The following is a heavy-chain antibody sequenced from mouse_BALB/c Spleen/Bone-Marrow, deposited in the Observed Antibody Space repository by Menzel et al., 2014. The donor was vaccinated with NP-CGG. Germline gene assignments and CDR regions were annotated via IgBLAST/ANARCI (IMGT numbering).Heavy chain of an antibody. Sequence: EVQVVESGGGLVQPGGSLKLSCATSGFTFSDYYMYWVRQTPEKRLEWVAYISNGGGSTYYPDTVKGRFTISRDNAKNTLYLQMSSLKSEDTAMYYCARHLYGNYGAMDYWDQGTSVTVSS. J-gene: IGHJ4*01. D-gene: IGHD2-1*01. CDR1: GFTFSDYY. CDR2: ISNGGGST. V-gene: IGHV5-12*02. CDR3: ARHLYGNYGAMDY.